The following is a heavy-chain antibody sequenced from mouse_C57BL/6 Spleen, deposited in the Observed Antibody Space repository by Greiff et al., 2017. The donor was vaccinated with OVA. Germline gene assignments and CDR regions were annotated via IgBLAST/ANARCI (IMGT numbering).Heavy chain of an antibody. V-gene: IGHV1-26*01. D-gene: IGHD1-1*01. J-gene: IGHJ2*01. CDR1: GYTFTDYY. CDR2: INPNNGGT. CDR3: ARDYYALDY. Sequence: EVQLQQSGPELVKPGASVKISCKASGYTFTDYYMNWVKQSHGKSLEWIGDINPNNGGTSYNQKFKGKATLTVDKSSSTAYMELRSLTSEDSAVYYCARDYYALDYWGQGTTLTVSS.